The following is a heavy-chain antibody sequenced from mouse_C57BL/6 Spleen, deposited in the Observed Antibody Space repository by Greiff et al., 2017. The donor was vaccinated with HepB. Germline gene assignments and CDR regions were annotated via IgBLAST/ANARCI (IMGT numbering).Heavy chain of an antibody. Sequence: EVQLQQSGPELVKPGASVKISCKASGYTFTDYYMNWVKQSHGKSLEWIGDINPNNGGTSYNQKFKGKATLTVDKSSSTAYMELRSLTSEDSAVYYCARYDYDEDYWGQSTTLTVSS. CDR2: INPNNGGT. CDR1: GYTFTDYY. D-gene: IGHD2-4*01. J-gene: IGHJ2*01. V-gene: IGHV1-26*01. CDR3: ARYDYDEDY.